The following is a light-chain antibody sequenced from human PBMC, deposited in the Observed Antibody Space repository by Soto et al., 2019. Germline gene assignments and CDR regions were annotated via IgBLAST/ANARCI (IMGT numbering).Light chain of an antibody. V-gene: IGKV1-5*01. CDR2: AAS. CDR3: HQRQYWPPIT. CDR1: QTISSW. J-gene: IGKJ5*01. Sequence: DIQMTQSPSTLSGSVGDRVTITCRASQTISSWLAWYQQKPGKAPKLLIYAASSLQSGVPSRFSGSGSGTDFTLTISSLQPEDFAVYYCHQRQYWPPITFGQGTRLENK.